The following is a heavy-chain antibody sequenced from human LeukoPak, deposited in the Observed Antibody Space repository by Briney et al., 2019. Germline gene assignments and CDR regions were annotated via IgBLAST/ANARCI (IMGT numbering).Heavy chain of an antibody. CDR2: ISDSGIT. D-gene: IGHD2-15*01. J-gene: IGHJ1*01. CDR3: AGRGHRYSRD. CDR1: GDSVSSGY. V-gene: IGHV4-4*09. Sequence: PSETLSLSCTVSGDSVSSGYWTWIRQSPGKGLEWIGYISDSGITDYNPSLKSRLTISVDTSNNKFSLNLHSVTAADTAVYYCAGRGHRYSRDWGQGILVTDSS.